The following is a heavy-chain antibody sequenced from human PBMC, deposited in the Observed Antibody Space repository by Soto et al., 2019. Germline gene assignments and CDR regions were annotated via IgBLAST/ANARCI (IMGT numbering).Heavy chain of an antibody. D-gene: IGHD3-10*01. V-gene: IGHV4-4*02. J-gene: IGHJ3*02. CDR3: ASKCGELLADAGYI. CDR1: NASISSRNW. CDR2: IYHSGSI. Sequence: QVHLQESGPGLVKPSGTLSLTCTVSNASISSRNWWTWVRQTPGKGLEWIGEIYHSGSINHNPSLKGRVTMAVDKSQNQFSLKMTSVTAADTGVYYCASKCGELLADAGYIWGQGTVVTFSS.